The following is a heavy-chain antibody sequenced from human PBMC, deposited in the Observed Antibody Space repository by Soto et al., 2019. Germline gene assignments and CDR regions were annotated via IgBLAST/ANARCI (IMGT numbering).Heavy chain of an antibody. D-gene: IGHD2-2*01. J-gene: IGHJ6*02. Sequence: PGESLKIACKGSGYSFTIYWIGWVRQMPGKGLEWMGIIYPGDSDTRYSPSFQGQVTISADKSISTAYLQWSSLKASDTAMYYCARQSCSSTSCYLGGMDVWGQGTTVTVSS. CDR1: GYSFTIYW. V-gene: IGHV5-51*01. CDR2: IYPGDSDT. CDR3: ARQSCSSTSCYLGGMDV.